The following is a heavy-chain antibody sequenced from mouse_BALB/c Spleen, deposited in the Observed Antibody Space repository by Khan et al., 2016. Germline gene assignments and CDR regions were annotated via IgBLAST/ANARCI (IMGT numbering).Heavy chain of an antibody. CDR1: GDSITSGH. J-gene: IGHJ3*01. Sequence: EVQLQESGPSLAKPSQTLSLTCSVTGDSITSGHWNWIRKFPGNKFDFMGYISHSGDSYYNPSLKSRISITRDTSQNQIYLQLNSVTTEDTATYYCATWDDYGSAIAYWGQGTLVTVSA. V-gene: IGHV3-8*02. CDR3: ATWDDYGSAIAY. CDR2: ISHSGDS. D-gene: IGHD1-2*01.